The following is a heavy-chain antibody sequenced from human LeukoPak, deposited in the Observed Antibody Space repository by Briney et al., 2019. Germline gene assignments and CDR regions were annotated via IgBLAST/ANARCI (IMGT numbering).Heavy chain of an antibody. V-gene: IGHV4-34*01. J-gene: IGHJ6*04. CDR3: ARGSVLLSMEI. Sequence: PSETLSLTCAVYGGSFTIYSWTWIRQPPGKSLEWVGEISPSGNTQYNPSLKSRVTISLDASKSQFYLKLTSVTAADTAVYWCARGSVLLSMEIWGKGTAVTISS. D-gene: IGHD3-16*01. CDR1: GGSFTIYS. CDR2: ISPSGNT.